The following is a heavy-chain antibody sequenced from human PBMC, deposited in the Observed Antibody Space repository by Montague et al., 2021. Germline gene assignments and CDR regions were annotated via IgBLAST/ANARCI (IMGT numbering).Heavy chain of an antibody. D-gene: IGHD7-27*01. J-gene: IGHJ4*01. CDR3: GRDYWGSIDY. CDR1: GGSVNGYD. Sequence: SETLSLTCSVSGGSVNGYDRSWIRQPPGKGLEWIGYMRSSGSPDYNPSFKSRLAISIDRSRNQFSLALRFVTAADTAIYFCGRDYWGSIDYWGHGILVTVSS. CDR2: MRSSGSP. V-gene: IGHV4-59*02.